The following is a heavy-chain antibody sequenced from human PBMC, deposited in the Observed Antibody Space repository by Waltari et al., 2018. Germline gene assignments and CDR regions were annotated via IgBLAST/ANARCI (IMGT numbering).Heavy chain of an antibody. V-gene: IGHV3-33*01. D-gene: IGHD2-2*01. CDR1: GFTFSSYG. J-gene: IGHJ4*02. CDR3: ARPHCSSTSCRDLPWDVYYFDY. CDR2: IWYDGSNK. Sequence: QVQLVESGGGVVQPGRSLRLSCAASGFTFSSYGMHWVRQAPGKGLEWVASIWYDGSNKYYADSVKGRFTISIGHSKNTLCRQMNSLRAESTAVYYCARPHCSSTSCRDLPWDVYYFDYWGQGTLVTVSS.